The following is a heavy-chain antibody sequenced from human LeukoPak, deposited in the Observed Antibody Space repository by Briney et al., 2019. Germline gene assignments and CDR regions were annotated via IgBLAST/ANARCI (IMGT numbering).Heavy chain of an antibody. Sequence: GGSLRLSCAASGFTVSSNYMSWVRQAPGKGLEWVSVIYSGGSTYYADSVKGRFTISRDNSKNTLYLQMNSLRAEDTAVYYCARDLGYGGYGSSDYWGQGTLVTVSS. V-gene: IGHV3-66*01. CDR2: IYSGGST. J-gene: IGHJ4*02. D-gene: IGHD4-17*01. CDR3: ARDLGYGGYGSSDY. CDR1: GFTVSSNY.